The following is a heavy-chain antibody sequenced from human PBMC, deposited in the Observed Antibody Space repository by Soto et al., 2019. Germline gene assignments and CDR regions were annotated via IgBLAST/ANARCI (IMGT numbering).Heavy chain of an antibody. J-gene: IGHJ5*02. V-gene: IGHV1-69*12. D-gene: IGHD3-3*01. CDR3: ARGGEGVVLYSWFDP. CDR2: IIPIFGTA. CDR1: GGTFSSYA. Sequence: QVQLVQSGAEVKKPGSSVKVSCKASGGTFSSYAISWVRQAPGQGLEWMGGIIPIFGTANFAQKFQGRVTIXEDXSXSTAYIELGSLRSEDRAVDYCARGGEGVVLYSWFDPWGQGTLGTVSS.